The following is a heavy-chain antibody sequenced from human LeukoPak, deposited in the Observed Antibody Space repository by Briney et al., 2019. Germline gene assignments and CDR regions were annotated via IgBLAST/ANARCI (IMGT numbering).Heavy chain of an antibody. D-gene: IGHD3-16*02. CDR2: IYYHGNT. J-gene: IGHJ3*01. Sequence: SETLSLTCTVSGGSINNYFWSWIRQSPGKGLEWIGYIYYHGNTNYNPSLKSRVIISLDTSRTQFSLQLNSVTAADTAVYYCARGRIVWGGYRDDAFDVWGQETRVTVSS. V-gene: IGHV4-59*01. CDR3: ARGRIVWGGYRDDAFDV. CDR1: GGSINNYF.